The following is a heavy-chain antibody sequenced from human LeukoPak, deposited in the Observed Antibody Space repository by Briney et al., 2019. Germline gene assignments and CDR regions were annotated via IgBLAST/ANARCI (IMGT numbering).Heavy chain of an antibody. J-gene: IGHJ4*02. V-gene: IGHV4-38-2*01. D-gene: IGHD1-26*01. CDR2: IYHSGST. CDR1: GYSISSGYY. Sequence: SETLSLTCAVSGYSISSGYYWGWIRQPPGKGLEWIGSIYHSGSTYYNPSLKSRVTISVDTSKNQFSLKLSSVTAADTAVYYSARAVGVKGGYFDYWGQGTLVTVSS. CDR3: ARAVGVKGGYFDY.